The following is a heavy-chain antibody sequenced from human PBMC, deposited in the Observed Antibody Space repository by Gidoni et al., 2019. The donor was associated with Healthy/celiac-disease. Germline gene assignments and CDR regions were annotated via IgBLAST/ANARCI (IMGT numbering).Heavy chain of an antibody. D-gene: IGHD2-2*01. CDR2: ISSSSSTI. CDR1: GFTFSSYS. V-gene: IGHV3-48*02. J-gene: IGHJ5*02. CDR3: ARGDCSSTSCYENWFDP. Sequence: EVQLVESGGGLVQPGGSLRLSVAASGFTFSSYSMNWVRQAPGKGLEWVSYISSSSSTIYYADSVKGRFTISRDNAKNSLYLQMNSLRDEDTAVYYCARGDCSSTSCYENWFDPWGQGTLVTVSS.